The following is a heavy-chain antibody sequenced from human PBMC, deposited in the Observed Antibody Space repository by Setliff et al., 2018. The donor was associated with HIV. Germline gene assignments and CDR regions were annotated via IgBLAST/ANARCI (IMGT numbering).Heavy chain of an antibody. D-gene: IGHD7-27*01. V-gene: IGHV4-34*01. CDR2: INHSGGT. CDR1: GRSFSGYY. CDR3: ARGWGHDGFDF. J-gene: IGHJ3*01. Sequence: PSETLSLTCAVYGRSFSGYYGNWIRQYPGKGLEWIGEINHSGGTNYNPSLKSRVTMSIDTSKNQFSLNVSSVTAADTAVYYCARGWGHDGFDFWGQGTMVTVSS.